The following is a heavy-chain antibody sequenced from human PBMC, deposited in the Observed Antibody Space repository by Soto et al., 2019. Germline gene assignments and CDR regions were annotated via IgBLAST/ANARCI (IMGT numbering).Heavy chain of an antibody. CDR2: ISGSSSYT. D-gene: IGHD4-17*01. V-gene: IGHV3-23*01. CDR3: ARDRNRDYGEALDAFDI. CDR1: GFTFSSYA. J-gene: IGHJ3*02. Sequence: EVQLLESGGGLVQPGGSLRLSCAASGFTFSSYAMSWVRQAPGKGLEWVSAISGSSSYTNYADSVKGRFTISRDNAKNSLYLQMNSLRAEDTAVYYCARDRNRDYGEALDAFDIWGQGTMVTVSS.